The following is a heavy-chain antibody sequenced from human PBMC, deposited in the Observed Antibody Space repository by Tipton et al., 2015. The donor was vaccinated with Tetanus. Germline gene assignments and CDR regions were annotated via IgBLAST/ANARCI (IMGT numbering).Heavy chain of an antibody. J-gene: IGHJ4*02. CDR1: GFDVSRHY. D-gene: IGHD4-17*01. CDR2: TYTGGST. Sequence: GSLRLSCVASGFDVSRHYMIWVRQAPGKGLEWVSVTYTGGSTDFADSVKGRFSISRDNSKDTVYLQMNSLRPEDTTVYYCAKGAVFRTVKTSLQYLDYWGQGTLVTVSS. V-gene: IGHV3-53*05. CDR3: AKGAVFRTVKTSLQYLDY.